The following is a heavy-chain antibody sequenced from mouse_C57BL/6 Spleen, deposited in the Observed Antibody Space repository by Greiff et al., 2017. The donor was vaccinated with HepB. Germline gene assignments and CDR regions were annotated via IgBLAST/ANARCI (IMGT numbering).Heavy chain of an antibody. Sequence: EVKLQQSGPELVKPGASVKISCKASGYTFTDYYMNWVKQSHGKSLEWIGDINPNNGGTSYNQKFKGKATLTVDKSSSTAYMELRSLTSEDSAVYYCARGGLRLFAYWGQGTLVTVSA. CDR3: ARGGLRLFAY. CDR2: INPNNGGT. D-gene: IGHD2-4*01. CDR1: GYTFTDYY. J-gene: IGHJ3*01. V-gene: IGHV1-26*01.